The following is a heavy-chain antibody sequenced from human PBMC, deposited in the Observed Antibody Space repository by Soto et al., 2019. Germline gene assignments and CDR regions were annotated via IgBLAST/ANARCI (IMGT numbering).Heavy chain of an antibody. CDR1: GYGFTSHY. D-gene: IGHD3-22*01. CDR2: IYPGGANT. V-gene: IGHV1-46*01. J-gene: IGHJ5*02. CDR3: AVSGYLNWFDP. Sequence: ASVKGSWKAVGYGFTSHYMHWGRQAPGQWLEWMGTIYPGGANTNYAQKLQGRVTMTTDTSTSTAYMELRSLRSDDTAVYYCAVSGYLNWFDPWGQGTLVTVSS.